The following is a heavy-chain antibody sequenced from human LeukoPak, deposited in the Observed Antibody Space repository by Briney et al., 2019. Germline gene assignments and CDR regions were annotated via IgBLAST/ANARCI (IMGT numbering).Heavy chain of an antibody. CDR3: AKDMGIIVATTINWFDP. Sequence: GGSLRLSCAASGFTFSSYAMSWVRQAPGKGLEWVSGISGSGGSTYYADSVKGRVTISRGNSKNTLYLQMNSLRAEDTAVYYCAKDMGIIVATTINWFDPWGQGTLVIVSS. D-gene: IGHD5-12*01. CDR2: ISGSGGST. J-gene: IGHJ5*02. CDR1: GFTFSSYA. V-gene: IGHV3-23*01.